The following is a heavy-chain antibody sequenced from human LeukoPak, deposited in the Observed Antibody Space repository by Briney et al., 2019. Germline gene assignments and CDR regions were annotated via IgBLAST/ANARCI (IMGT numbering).Heavy chain of an antibody. CDR3: ARVRVLSRAFMVRGANFDY. J-gene: IGHJ4*02. Sequence: GASVTVSCKASGYTFTSYGISWVRQAPGQGLEWMGWISAYNGNTNYAQKLQGRVTMTTDTSTSTAYTELRSLRSDDTAVYYCARVRVLSRAFMVRGANFDYWGQGTLVTVSS. CDR1: GYTFTSYG. CDR2: ISAYNGNT. D-gene: IGHD3-10*01. V-gene: IGHV1-18*01.